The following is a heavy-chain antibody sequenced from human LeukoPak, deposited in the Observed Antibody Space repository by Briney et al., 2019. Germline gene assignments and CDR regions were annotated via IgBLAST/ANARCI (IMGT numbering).Heavy chain of an antibody. CDR1: GGSISSSSHY. CDR2: IYYSGST. CDR3: VREGWQWLVHAFDI. D-gene: IGHD6-19*01. Sequence: SETRSLTCTVSGGSISSSSHYWGWIRQPPGKGLEWIGNIYYSGSTYYKSSLKSRVTISVDTSKNQFSLKLSSVTAADTAVYYCVREGWQWLVHAFDIWGQGTMVTGSS. J-gene: IGHJ3*02. V-gene: IGHV4-39*07.